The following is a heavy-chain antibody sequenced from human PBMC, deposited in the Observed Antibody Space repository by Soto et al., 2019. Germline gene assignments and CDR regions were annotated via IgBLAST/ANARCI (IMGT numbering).Heavy chain of an antibody. CDR1: GGSISSGGYY. J-gene: IGHJ6*02. Sequence: SETLSLTCTVSGGSISSGGYYWSWIRQHPGKGLEWIGYIYYSGSTYYNPSLKSRVTISVDTSKNQFSLKLSSVTAADTAVYYCARATHIAAAGSPRGYYGMDVWGQGTTVTVSS. CDR2: IYYSGST. D-gene: IGHD6-13*01. CDR3: ARATHIAAAGSPRGYYGMDV. V-gene: IGHV4-31*03.